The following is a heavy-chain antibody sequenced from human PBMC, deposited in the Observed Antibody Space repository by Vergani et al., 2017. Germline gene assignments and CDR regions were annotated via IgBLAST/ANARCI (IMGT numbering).Heavy chain of an antibody. D-gene: IGHD6-13*01. CDR1: GGTFSSYT. J-gene: IGHJ6*02. CDR3: ARGNGSPLVPLYYYYGMDV. CDR2: IIPILGIA. Sequence: QVQLVQSGAEVKKPGSSVKVSCKASGGTFSSYTISWVRQAPGQGLEWMGRIIPILGIANYAQKFQGRVTITADKSTSTAYMELSSLRSEETAVYYCARGNGSPLVPLYYYYGMDVWGQGTTVTVSS. V-gene: IGHV1-69*02.